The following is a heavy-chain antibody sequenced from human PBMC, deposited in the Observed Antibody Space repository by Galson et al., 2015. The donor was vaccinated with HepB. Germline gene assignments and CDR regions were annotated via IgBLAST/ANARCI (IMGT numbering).Heavy chain of an antibody. CDR3: ARHPSYYDSSGYYYKVPYYFDY. D-gene: IGHD3-22*01. V-gene: IGHV4-59*08. Sequence: ETLSLTCTVSGDSIGTYYWSWIRQPPGKGLEWIGYIYYSGSTHYNPSLKSRVTISVGTSRNQFSLKLSSVTAADTAVYYCARHPSYYDSSGYYYKVPYYFDYWGQGTLVTVSS. CDR1: GDSIGTYY. J-gene: IGHJ4*02. CDR2: IYYSGST.